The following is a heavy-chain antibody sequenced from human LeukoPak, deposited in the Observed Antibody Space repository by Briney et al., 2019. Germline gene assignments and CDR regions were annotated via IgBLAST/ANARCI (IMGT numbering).Heavy chain of an antibody. V-gene: IGHV4-59*11. J-gene: IGHJ5*02. CDR1: GGSLSSHY. CDR2: IYYSGST. CDR3: ARESGSDSSGYLGAGWFDP. D-gene: IGHD3-22*01. Sequence: SETLSLTCTVSGGSLSSHYWSWIRQPPGKGLEWIGYIYYSGSTNYNPSLKSRVTISVDTSKNQFSPRLSSVTAADTAVYYCARESGSDSSGYLGAGWFDPWGQGTLVTVSS.